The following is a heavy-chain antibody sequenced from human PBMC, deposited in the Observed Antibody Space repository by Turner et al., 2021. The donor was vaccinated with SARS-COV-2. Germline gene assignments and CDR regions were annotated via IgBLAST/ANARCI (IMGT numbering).Heavy chain of an antibody. CDR1: GGSISSSPYY. Sequence: QLQLQESGPGLVKPSETLSLTCTVSGGSISSSPYYWGWIRPPPGKGLEWIGSIYYSGSTYYNPSLKSRVTISVDTSKNQFSLKLSSVTAADTAVYYCARRSEGYYGSGSHWFDPWGQGTLVTVSS. J-gene: IGHJ5*02. D-gene: IGHD3-10*01. CDR3: ARRSEGYYGSGSHWFDP. CDR2: IYYSGST. V-gene: IGHV4-39*01.